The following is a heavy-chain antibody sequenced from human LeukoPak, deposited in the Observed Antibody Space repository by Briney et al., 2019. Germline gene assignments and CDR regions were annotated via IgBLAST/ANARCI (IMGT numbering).Heavy chain of an antibody. J-gene: IGHJ3*02. V-gene: IGHV4-59*01. D-gene: IGHD3-22*01. CDR1: GDSMNNYY. CDR3: ARERDSSVIDGFDI. Sequence: PSETLSLTCTVSGDSMNNYYWSWVGQAPGKGRGWVGFIYYSGTTNYNTSLKKRGTISVDTYKNKYSLKLSSVTAADTAVYYCARERDSSVIDGFDIWGQGTMVTVSS. CDR2: IYYSGTT.